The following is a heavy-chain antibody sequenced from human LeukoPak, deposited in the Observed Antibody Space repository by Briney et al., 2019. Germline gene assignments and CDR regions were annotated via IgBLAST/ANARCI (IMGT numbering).Heavy chain of an antibody. J-gene: IGHJ4*02. CDR1: GGTFSSYA. D-gene: IGHD3-9*01. CDR3: AREIGELSDILTGEARTTFDY. V-gene: IGHV1-18*01. Sequence: ASVKVSCKASGGTFSSYAISWVRQAPGQGLEWMGWISAYNGNTNYAQKLQGRVTMTTDTSTSTAYTELRSLRSDDTAVYYCAREIGELSDILTGEARTTFDYWGQGTLVTVSS. CDR2: ISAYNGNT.